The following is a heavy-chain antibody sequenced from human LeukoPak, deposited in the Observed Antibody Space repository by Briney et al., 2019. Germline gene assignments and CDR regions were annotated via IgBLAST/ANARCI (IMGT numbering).Heavy chain of an antibody. V-gene: IGHV4-4*02. Sequence: SETLSLTCTVSPDSTTSNFWSWVRLPPGKGLEWIGEIHRSGSTNYNPSLQSRVTISIDRSKNQIALELSSVTAADTAVYYCAREIVGGFNPGAYWGQGTLVTVSS. D-gene: IGHD1-14*01. J-gene: IGHJ4*02. CDR2: IHRSGST. CDR3: AREIVGGFNPGAY. CDR1: PDSTTSNF.